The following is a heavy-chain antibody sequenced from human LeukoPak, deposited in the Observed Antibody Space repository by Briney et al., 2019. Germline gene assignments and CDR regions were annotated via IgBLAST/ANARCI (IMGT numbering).Heavy chain of an antibody. CDR3: ARDPAMVRGVIIDHHFDY. V-gene: IGHV3-48*04. CDR2: ISSSSSTI. Sequence: TGGSLRLSCAASGFTFSSYSMNWVRRAPGKGLEWVSYISSSSSTIYYADSVKGRFTISRDNAKNSLYLQMNSLRAEDTAVYYCARDPAMVRGVIIDHHFDYWGQGTLVTVSS. D-gene: IGHD3-10*01. CDR1: GFTFSSYS. J-gene: IGHJ4*02.